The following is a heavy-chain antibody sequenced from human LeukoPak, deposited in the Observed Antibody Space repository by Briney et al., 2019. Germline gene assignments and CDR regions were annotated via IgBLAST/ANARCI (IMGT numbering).Heavy chain of an antibody. V-gene: IGHV3-66*02. J-gene: IGHJ4*02. CDR1: GFTVSSNY. CDR2: IYSGGST. D-gene: IGHD6-13*01. Sequence: QPGGSLRLSCAAPGFTVSSNYMSWVRQAPGKGLEWVSIIYSGGSTYYADSVKGRFTISRDNSKNTLYLQMNSLRAEDTAVYYCASKGPQYTRSWFYFHYWGQGTLVTVSS. CDR3: ASKGPQYTRSWFYFHY.